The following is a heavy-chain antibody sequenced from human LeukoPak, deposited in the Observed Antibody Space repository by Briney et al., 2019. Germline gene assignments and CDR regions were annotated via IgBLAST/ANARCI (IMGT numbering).Heavy chain of an antibody. CDR1: GASISSDTYF. CDR2: ISSTGRT. CDR3: AKGAGPPWFDP. V-gene: IGHV4-61*02. D-gene: IGHD6-19*01. Sequence: SEALSLTCSVSGASISSDTYFWSWIRQPAGKGLEWIGRISSTGRTDYNPSLTSRVTISIDTSKNHFSMDLSSVTAADTAVYYCAKGAGPPWFDPWGQGTLVTVSS. J-gene: IGHJ5*02.